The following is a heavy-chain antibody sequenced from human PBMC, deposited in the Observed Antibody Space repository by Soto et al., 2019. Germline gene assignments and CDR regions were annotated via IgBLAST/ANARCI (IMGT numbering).Heavy chain of an antibody. V-gene: IGHV4-39*01. CDR1: GGSICSSTSY. CDR2: INYSGST. Sequence: SETLSLSCTVSGGSICSSTSYWGWIRQPPGKGLEWIGSINYSGSTYYSPSLKSRVTISADTSKNQFSLKLSSVTAADTAVYYCARPVNYYYYYMDVWGKGTMVTVSS. J-gene: IGHJ6*03. CDR3: ARPVNYYYYYMDV.